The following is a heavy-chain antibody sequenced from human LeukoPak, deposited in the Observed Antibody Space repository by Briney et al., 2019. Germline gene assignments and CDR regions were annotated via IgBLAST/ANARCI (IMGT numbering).Heavy chain of an antibody. CDR1: GFTFSSYW. CDR3: ARANRITIFGVVISWFDY. D-gene: IGHD3-3*01. J-gene: IGHJ4*02. Sequence: PGGSLRLSCAASGFTFSSYWMSWVCQAPGKGLEWVANIKQDGSEKYYVDSVKGRFTISRDNAKNSLYLQMNSLRAEDTAVYYCARANRITIFGVVISWFDYWGQGTLVTVSS. V-gene: IGHV3-7*01. CDR2: IKQDGSEK.